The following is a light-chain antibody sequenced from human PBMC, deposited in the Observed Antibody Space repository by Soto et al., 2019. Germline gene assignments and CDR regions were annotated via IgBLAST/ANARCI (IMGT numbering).Light chain of an antibody. V-gene: IGLV2-8*01. CDR3: KSYAGSNTYV. CDR2: EVV. Sequence: QSALTQPPSASGSPGQSVTISCTGAKNDIGVYDFVSCYQHHPGKAPRLIIYEVVQRPSGVADRFSGSKSGNTASLTVSGLQAEDEADYFCKSYAGSNTYVFGSGSKVTVL. CDR1: KNDIGVYDF. J-gene: IGLJ1*01.